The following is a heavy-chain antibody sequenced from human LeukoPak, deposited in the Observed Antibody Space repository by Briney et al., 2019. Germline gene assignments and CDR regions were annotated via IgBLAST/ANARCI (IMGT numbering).Heavy chain of an antibody. D-gene: IGHD3-22*01. Sequence: ASVKISCKASGYTCTGYYMNWVRQAPGQGLERMAWINTNSGGTNYAQKFQGRVTMTRDTFISTAYMELSRLRSDYTAVYYCARIRSYYDSSGYSPYWGQGTLVTVSS. J-gene: IGHJ4*02. CDR1: GYTCTGYY. V-gene: IGHV1-2*02. CDR3: ARIRSYYDSSGYSPY. CDR2: INTNSGGT.